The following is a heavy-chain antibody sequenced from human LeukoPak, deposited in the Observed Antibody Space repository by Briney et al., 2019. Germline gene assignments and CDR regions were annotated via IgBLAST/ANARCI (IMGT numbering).Heavy chain of an antibody. CDR3: AKRGVVIRVILVGFHKQAYYFDS. J-gene: IGHJ4*02. D-gene: IGHD3-10*01. CDR1: GFTFADYA. Sequence: GGSLRLSCAASGFTFADYAMSWVRQAPGKGLEWVAGSDSGGSTNYADSVKGRFTISRDNAKNTLYLQMNSLRAEDTAVYFCAKRGVVIRVILVGFHKQAYYFDSWGQGALVTVSS. CDR2: SDSGGST. V-gene: IGHV3-23*01.